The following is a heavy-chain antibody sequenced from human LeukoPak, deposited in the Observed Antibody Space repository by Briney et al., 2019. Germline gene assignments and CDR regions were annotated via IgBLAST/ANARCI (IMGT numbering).Heavy chain of an antibody. V-gene: IGHV3-30*18. CDR2: ISYDGSNK. CDR1: GFTFSSYG. Sequence: GGSLRLSCAASGFTFSSYGMHWVRQAPSKGLEWVAVISYDGSNKYYADSVKGRFTISRDNSKNTLYLQMNSLRAEDTAVYYCAKGYSSGWSSRYYYYYGMDVWGQGTTVTVSS. D-gene: IGHD6-19*01. J-gene: IGHJ6*02. CDR3: AKGYSSGWSSRYYYYYGMDV.